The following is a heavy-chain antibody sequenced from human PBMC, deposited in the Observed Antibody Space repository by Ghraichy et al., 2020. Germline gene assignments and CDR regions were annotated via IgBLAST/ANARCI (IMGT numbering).Heavy chain of an antibody. Sequence: SVKVSCKASGGTFSSYAISWVRQAPGQGLEWMGGIIPIFGTANYAQKFQGRVTITADESTSTAYMELSSLRSEDTAVYYCARDQTLGYCSGGSCHPGDYWGQGTLVTVSS. J-gene: IGHJ4*02. CDR2: IIPIFGTA. CDR3: ARDQTLGYCSGGSCHPGDY. V-gene: IGHV1-69*13. CDR1: GGTFSSYA. D-gene: IGHD2-15*01.